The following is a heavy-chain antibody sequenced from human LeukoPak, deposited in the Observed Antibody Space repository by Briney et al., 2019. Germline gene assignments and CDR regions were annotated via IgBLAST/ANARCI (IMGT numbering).Heavy chain of an antibody. J-gene: IGHJ4*02. Sequence: GGSLRLSCAASGFIFSSYWMSWVRQARGKGLEWVANIKQDGSEKYYVDSVKGRLTISRDNAKNSLYLQMNSLRAEDTAVYYCARVEPPYYGSGHKYWGQGTLVTVSS. CDR2: IKQDGSEK. V-gene: IGHV3-7*01. CDR3: ARVEPPYYGSGHKY. D-gene: IGHD3-10*01. CDR1: GFIFSSYW.